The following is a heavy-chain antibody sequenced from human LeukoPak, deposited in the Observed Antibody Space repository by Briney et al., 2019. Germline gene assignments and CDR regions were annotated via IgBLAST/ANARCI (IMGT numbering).Heavy chain of an antibody. V-gene: IGHV4-4*02. Sequence: KASGTLSLTCAVSGGSISSSNWWSWVRQPPGKGLEWIGEIYHSGSTNYNPSLKSRVTISVDKSKNQFSLKLSSVTAADAAVYYCARDTYYYGSGSYRLDYWGQGTLVTVSS. D-gene: IGHD3-10*01. CDR2: IYHSGST. J-gene: IGHJ4*02. CDR1: GGSISSSNW. CDR3: ARDTYYYGSGSYRLDY.